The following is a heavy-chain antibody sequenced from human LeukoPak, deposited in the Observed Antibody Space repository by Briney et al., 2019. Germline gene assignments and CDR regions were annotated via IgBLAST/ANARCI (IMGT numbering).Heavy chain of an antibody. J-gene: IGHJ3*02. Sequence: SETLSLTCTVSGGSISSYYWSWIRQPPGKGLEWIGYIYYSGSTNYNPSLKSRVTLSVDTSKNQFSLKLSSVTAADTAVYYCAGGSYYIRAFDIWGQGTMVTVSS. CDR1: GGSISSYY. D-gene: IGHD1-26*01. CDR2: IYYSGST. V-gene: IGHV4-59*08. CDR3: AGGSYYIRAFDI.